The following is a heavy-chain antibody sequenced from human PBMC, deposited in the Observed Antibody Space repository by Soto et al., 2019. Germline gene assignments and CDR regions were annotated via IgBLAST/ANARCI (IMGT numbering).Heavy chain of an antibody. Sequence: QVQLVQSGAEVKKPGSSVKVSCKASGGTFSSYAISWVRQAPGQGLEWMGGIIPIFGTANYAQTFQGRVTITADESTSTAYMELSSLRSEDTAVYYCARDRDSGSGYPHFVYWGQGTLVTVSS. CDR2: IIPIFGTA. V-gene: IGHV1-69*12. D-gene: IGHD3-22*01. CDR3: ARDRDSGSGYPHFVY. CDR1: GGTFSSYA. J-gene: IGHJ4*02.